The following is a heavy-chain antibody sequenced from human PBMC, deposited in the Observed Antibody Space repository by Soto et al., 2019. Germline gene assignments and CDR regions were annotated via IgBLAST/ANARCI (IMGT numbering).Heavy chain of an antibody. J-gene: IGHJ6*02. D-gene: IGHD3-22*01. V-gene: IGHV3-64*01. CDR3: ARGGVTMTQRSYYYYGMDV. Sequence: PGGSLRVSCAASGFTFSSYAMHWGRQAPGKGLEYVSAISSNGGSTYYANSVKGRFTISRDNSKNTLYLQMGSLRAEDMAVYYCARGGVTMTQRSYYYYGMDVWGQGTTVTVSS. CDR1: GFTFSSYA. CDR2: ISSNGGST.